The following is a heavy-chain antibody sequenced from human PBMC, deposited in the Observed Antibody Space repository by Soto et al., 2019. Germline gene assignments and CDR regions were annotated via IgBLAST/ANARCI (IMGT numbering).Heavy chain of an antibody. J-gene: IGHJ4*02. D-gene: IGHD1-26*01. CDR3: ARGSESFDL. CDR1: GYTFHTYG. V-gene: IGHV1-18*01. Sequence: QVLLMQSGPEVKKPGASVKVSCKASGYTFHTYGISWVRQVPGQGREWMGWISGYNGNTNYAPKIQGRVTVTRDTSTATAYMDLRSLRSDDTTIYYCARGSESFDLWGQGTVVTVSS. CDR2: ISGYNGNT.